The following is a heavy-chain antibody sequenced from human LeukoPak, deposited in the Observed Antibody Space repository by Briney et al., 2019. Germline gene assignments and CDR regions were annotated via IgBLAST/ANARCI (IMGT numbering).Heavy chain of an antibody. CDR1: GFTFSSYG. CDR3: ARGPGSGSYPFDY. Sequence: GGSLRLSCAASGFTFSSYGMHWVRQAPGKGLEWVAFIQYNGSNKYYADSVKGRFTISRDNSKNTLYLQMNTLAAEDTAMYYCARGPGSGSYPFDYWGQGTLVTVSS. CDR2: IQYNGSNK. D-gene: IGHD1-26*01. V-gene: IGHV3-30*02. J-gene: IGHJ4*02.